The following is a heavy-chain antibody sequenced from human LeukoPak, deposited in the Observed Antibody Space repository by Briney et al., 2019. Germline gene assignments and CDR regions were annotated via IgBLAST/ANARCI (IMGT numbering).Heavy chain of an antibody. J-gene: IGHJ6*03. V-gene: IGHV3-33*06. CDR1: GFTFSSYG. Sequence: GGSLRLSCAASGFTFSSYGMHWVRQAPGKGLEWVAVIWYDGSNKYYVDSVRGRFTISRDNSKNTLYLQMNSLKAEDTAVYYCAKDPYYYDSSGCKGGYYYYYMDVWGKGATVTVSS. D-gene: IGHD3-22*01. CDR3: AKDPYYYDSSGCKGGYYYYYMDV. CDR2: IWYDGSNK.